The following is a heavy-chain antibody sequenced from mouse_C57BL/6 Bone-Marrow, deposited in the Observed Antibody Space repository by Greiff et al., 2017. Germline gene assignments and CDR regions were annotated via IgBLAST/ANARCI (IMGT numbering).Heavy chain of an antibody. V-gene: IGHV1-81*01. CDR2: IYPSSGNT. J-gene: IGHJ2*01. Sequence: VKLMESGAELARPGASVKLSCKASGYTFTSYGISWVKQSTGQGLEWIGEIYPSSGNTYYNEKFKGKATLTADKSSSTAYMELRSLTSEDSAVYFCEFPYGYDDGFDYWGQGTTLTASS. CDR1: GYTFTSYG. CDR3: EFPYGYDDGFDY. D-gene: IGHD2-2*01.